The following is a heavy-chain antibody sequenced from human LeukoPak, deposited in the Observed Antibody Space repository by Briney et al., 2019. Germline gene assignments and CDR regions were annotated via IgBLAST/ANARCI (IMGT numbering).Heavy chain of an antibody. J-gene: IGHJ4*02. CDR3: ATGYYSSPAVAANFDY. V-gene: IGHV4-39*01. D-gene: IGHD6-13*01. CDR2: IYYSGST. Sequence: SETLSLTCTVSGGSISSSRYYWGWIRQPPGKGLEWIGSIYYSGSTYYNPSLKSRVTISVDTSKNQFSLKLNSVTATDTAVYYCATGYYSSPAVAANFDYWGQGILVTVSS. CDR1: GGSISSSRYY.